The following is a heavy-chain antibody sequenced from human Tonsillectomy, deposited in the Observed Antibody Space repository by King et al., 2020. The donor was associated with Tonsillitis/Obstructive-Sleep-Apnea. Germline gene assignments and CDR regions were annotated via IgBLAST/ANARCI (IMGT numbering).Heavy chain of an antibody. Sequence: VQLVESGGGLVQPGRSLRLSCAASGFSFDDYAMYWVRQAPGKGLEWVSGISWNGGSIGYADSVKGRFTISRDNANNSLYMQMNSLRAEDTAFYYCAKAEMGYCSSTSCYYFDYWGPGALVTVSS. CDR1: GFSFDDYA. D-gene: IGHD2-2*01. CDR3: AKAEMGYCSSTSCYYFDY. CDR2: ISWNGGSI. V-gene: IGHV3-9*01. J-gene: IGHJ4*02.